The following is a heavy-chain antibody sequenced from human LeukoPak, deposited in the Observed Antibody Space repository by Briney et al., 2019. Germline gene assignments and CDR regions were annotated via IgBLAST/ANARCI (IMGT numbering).Heavy chain of an antibody. CDR2: IYYSGST. D-gene: IGHD3-22*01. CDR3: ARSSGYYFFDY. Sequence: PSETLSLTCTVSGGSISSYYWSWIRQPPGKGLEWIGYIYYSGSTNYNPSLKSRVTTSVDTSKNQCSLKLSSVTAADTAVYYCARSSGYYFFDYWGQGTLVTVSS. J-gene: IGHJ4*02. CDR1: GGSISSYY. V-gene: IGHV4-59*01.